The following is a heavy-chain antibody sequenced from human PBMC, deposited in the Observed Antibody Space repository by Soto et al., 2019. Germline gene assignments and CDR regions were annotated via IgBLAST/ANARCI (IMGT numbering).Heavy chain of an antibody. D-gene: IGHD2-2*01. J-gene: IGHJ4*02. CDR2: IIPILGIA. Sequence: GASVKVSCKASGGTFSSYTISWVRQAPGQGLEWMGRIIPILGIANYAQKFQGRVTITADKSTSTAYMELSSLRSEDTAVYYCAVHCSSTSCYGDRHYYFDYWGQGTLVTVSS. CDR1: GGTFSSYT. V-gene: IGHV1-69*02. CDR3: AVHCSSTSCYGDRHYYFDY.